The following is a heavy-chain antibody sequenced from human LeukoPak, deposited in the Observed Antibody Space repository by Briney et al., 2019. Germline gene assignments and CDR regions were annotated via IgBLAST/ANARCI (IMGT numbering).Heavy chain of an antibody. CDR1: GGSISSYY. CDR2: IYYSGST. D-gene: IGHD2-21*01. V-gene: IGHV4-59*01. CDR3: ARDRLDCGGDCYSRVDYYYYMGV. Sequence: SETLSLTCTVSGGSISSYYGSWIRQPPGKGLEWLGYIYYSGSTNYNPSLKGRVPISVDTSKNPFSLKLRSVPAADTAVYYWARDRLDCGGDCYSRVDYYYYMGVWGKGTTVTVSS. J-gene: IGHJ6*03.